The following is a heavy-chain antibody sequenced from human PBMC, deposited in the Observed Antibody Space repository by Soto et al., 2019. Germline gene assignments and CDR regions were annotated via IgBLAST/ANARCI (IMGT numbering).Heavy chain of an antibody. CDR1: GYTFTSYG. Sequence: QVQLVQSGAEVKKPGDSVKVSCKASGYTFTSYGISWVRQAPGQGLEWMGWISAYNGNTNYAQKLQGRVTMTTDTSTSTAYMELRSLRSDVTAVYYCAREIGYDSNYYGMDVWGQGTTVTVSS. CDR3: AREIGYDSNYYGMDV. CDR2: ISAYNGNT. V-gene: IGHV1-18*04. D-gene: IGHD3-3*01. J-gene: IGHJ6*02.